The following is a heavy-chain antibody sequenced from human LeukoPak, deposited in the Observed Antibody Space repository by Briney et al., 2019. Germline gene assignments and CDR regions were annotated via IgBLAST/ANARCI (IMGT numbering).Heavy chain of an antibody. J-gene: IGHJ3*02. D-gene: IGHD6-13*01. CDR1: GYTFTAYY. Sequence: ASVKVSCKASGYTFTAYYMHWVRQAPGQGLERMGWINTNSGGTNYAQRFQGRVTMTRDTSISTAYMELRRLRSDDTAVYYCAREGSSWYRAFDIWGQGTMVTVSS. CDR3: AREGSSWYRAFDI. CDR2: INTNSGGT. V-gene: IGHV1-2*02.